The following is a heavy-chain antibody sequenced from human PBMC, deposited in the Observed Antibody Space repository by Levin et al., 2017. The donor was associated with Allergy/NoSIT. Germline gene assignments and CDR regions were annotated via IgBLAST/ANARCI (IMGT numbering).Heavy chain of an antibody. CDR3: ASDLTKRRAFDP. V-gene: IGHV1-46*01. CDR2: INPSGGST. J-gene: IGHJ5*02. CDR1: GYTFTSYY. D-gene: IGHD3-9*01. Sequence: ASVKVSCKASGYTFTSYYMHWVRQAPGQGLEWMGIINPSGGSTSYAQKFQGRVTMTRDTSTSTVYMELSSLRSEDTAVYYCASDLTKRRAFDPWGQGTLVTVSA.